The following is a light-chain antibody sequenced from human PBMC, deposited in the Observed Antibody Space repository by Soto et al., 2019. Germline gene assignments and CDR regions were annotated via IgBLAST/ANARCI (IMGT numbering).Light chain of an antibody. Sequence: DIVMTQSPDSLAVSLGERATINCKSSQSVLYSSNNKNYLAWYQQRPGQPPNLLIYWASTRESGVPDRFSVSGSGTDFTLTISSQQAEDGAIYYCQQYFSFPWTFGQGTKVEIK. CDR3: QQYFSFPWT. CDR1: QSVLYSSNNKNY. CDR2: WAS. J-gene: IGKJ1*01. V-gene: IGKV4-1*01.